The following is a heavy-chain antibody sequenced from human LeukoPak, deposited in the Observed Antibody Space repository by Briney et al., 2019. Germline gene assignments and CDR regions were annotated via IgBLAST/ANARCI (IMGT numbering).Heavy chain of an antibody. Sequence: GGSLRLSCAASGFTFSSYSMNWVRQAPGKGLEWVSYISSSSSTIYYADSVKGRFTISRDNAKNSLYLQMNSLRAEDTAVYYCARVQVTYKAALRNKLLLDAFDIWGQGTMVTVSS. CDR2: ISSSSSTI. D-gene: IGHD1-14*01. J-gene: IGHJ3*02. CDR1: GFTFSSYS. CDR3: ARVQVTYKAALRNKLLLDAFDI. V-gene: IGHV3-48*01.